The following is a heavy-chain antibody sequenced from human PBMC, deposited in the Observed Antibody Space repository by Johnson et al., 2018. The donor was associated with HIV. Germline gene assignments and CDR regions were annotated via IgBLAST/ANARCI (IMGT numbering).Heavy chain of an antibody. Sequence: VQLVESVGGLVQPGGSLRLSCAASGFTFSSYWMSWVRQAPGKGLEWVANIKQDGSEKYYVDSVKGRFTISRDNAKNSLYLQMNSLRAEDTAVYYCARDRFGYYDSSGSYAFDIWGQGTMVTVSS. D-gene: IGHD3-22*01. CDR1: GFTFSSYW. J-gene: IGHJ3*02. V-gene: IGHV3-7*01. CDR3: ARDRFGYYDSSGSYAFDI. CDR2: IKQDGSEK.